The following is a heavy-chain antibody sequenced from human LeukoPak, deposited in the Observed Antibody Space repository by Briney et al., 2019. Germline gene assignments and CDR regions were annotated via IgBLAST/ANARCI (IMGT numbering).Heavy chain of an antibody. CDR3: AKAMIVVVSYYYYYMDV. CDR1: RFTFSSYG. V-gene: IGHV3-23*01. CDR2: ISGSGGST. Sequence: GGSLRLSCAASRFTFSSYGMHWVRQAPGKGLEWVSAISGSGGSTYYADSVKGRFTISRDNSKNTLYLQMNSLRAEDTAVYYCAKAMIVVVSYYYYYMDVWGKGTTVTISS. J-gene: IGHJ6*03. D-gene: IGHD3-22*01.